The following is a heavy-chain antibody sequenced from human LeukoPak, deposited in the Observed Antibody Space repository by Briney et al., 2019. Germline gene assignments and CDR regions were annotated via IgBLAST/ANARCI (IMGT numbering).Heavy chain of an antibody. V-gene: IGHV3-23*01. CDR1: GFTFSSYG. J-gene: IGHJ4*02. CDR3: ARVGEYQLLYFDY. CDR2: ISGSGDRT. Sequence: GGSLRLSCAASGFTFSSYGMSWVRQAPGKGLEWVSAISGSGDRTYYADSVKGRFTISRDNAKNSLYLQMNSLRAEDTAVYYCARVGEYQLLYFDYWGQGTLVTVSS. D-gene: IGHD2-2*01.